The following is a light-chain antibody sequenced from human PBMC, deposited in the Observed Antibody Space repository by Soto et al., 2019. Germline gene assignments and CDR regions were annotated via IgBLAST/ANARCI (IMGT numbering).Light chain of an antibody. Sequence: EIVMTQSPATLSVSPGERATLSCRSSQRGSNNLAWYQQKPGQAPRLLIYGASTRATGIPARFSGSGSGTEFTLTISSLQSEDFAVYYCQQYNTWEPLTFGGGTKVETK. CDR1: QRGSNN. J-gene: IGKJ4*01. V-gene: IGKV3-15*01. CDR3: QQYNTWEPLT. CDR2: GAS.